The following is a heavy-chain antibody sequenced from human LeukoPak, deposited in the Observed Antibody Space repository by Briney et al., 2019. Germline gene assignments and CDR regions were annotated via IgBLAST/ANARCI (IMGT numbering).Heavy chain of an antibody. D-gene: IGHD3-22*01. CDR2: IKSKTDGGTT. Sequence: GGSLRLSCAASGFTFSNAWMSWVRQAPGKGLEWVGRIKSKTDGGTTDYAAPVKGRFTISRDDSKNALYLQMNSLKTEDTAVYYCTTDYYDSSGYLHRGQGTLVTVSS. CDR1: GFTFSNAW. CDR3: TTDYYDSSGYLH. V-gene: IGHV3-15*01. J-gene: IGHJ4*02.